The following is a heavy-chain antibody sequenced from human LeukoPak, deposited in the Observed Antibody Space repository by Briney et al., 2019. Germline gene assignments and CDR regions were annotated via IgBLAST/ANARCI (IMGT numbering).Heavy chain of an antibody. CDR1: GFTFSSYS. V-gene: IGHV3-21*01. CDR2: ISSSSSYI. Sequence: GGSLRLSCAASGFTFSSYSMNWVRQAPGKGLEWVSSISSSSSYIYYADSVKGRFTISRDNAKNSLYLQMNSLRAEDTAVYYCARDHTAAAGADFQHWGQGTLVTVSS. CDR3: ARDHTAAAGADFQH. D-gene: IGHD6-13*01. J-gene: IGHJ1*01.